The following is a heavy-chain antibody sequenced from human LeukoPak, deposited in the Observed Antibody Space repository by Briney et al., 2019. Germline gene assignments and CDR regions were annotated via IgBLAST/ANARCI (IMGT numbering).Heavy chain of an antibody. V-gene: IGHV4-39*07. CDR2: IYYSGST. CDR1: GGSISSSSYY. CDR3: AREYVHHADY. Sequence: PSETLSLTCTVSGGSISSSSYYWGWIRQPPGKGLEWIGSIYYSGSTYYNPSLKSRVTISVDTSKNQFSLKLSSVTAADTAVYYCAREYVHHADYWGQGTLVTVSS. D-gene: IGHD1-14*01. J-gene: IGHJ4*02.